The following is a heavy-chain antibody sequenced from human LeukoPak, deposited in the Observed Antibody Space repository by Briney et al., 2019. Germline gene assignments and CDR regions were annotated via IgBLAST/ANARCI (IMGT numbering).Heavy chain of an antibody. J-gene: IGHJ6*03. D-gene: IGHD3-16*01. Sequence: GGSLRLSCAVSGFTFANSAMSWARQAPGKGLEWISGISASGHYTYTADSLKGRFTISRDNSKNTLYLQMNSLRAEDTALYYCAKDGSWGDYQFYFYIDVWGKGTTVTVSS. V-gene: IGHV3-23*01. CDR3: AKDGSWGDYQFYFYIDV. CDR2: ISASGHYT. CDR1: GFTFANSA.